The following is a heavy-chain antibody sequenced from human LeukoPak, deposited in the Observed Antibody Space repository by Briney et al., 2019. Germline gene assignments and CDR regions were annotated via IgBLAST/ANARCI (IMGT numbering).Heavy chain of an antibody. Sequence: SETLSLTCAVYGGSFSGYYWSWIRQPPGKGLEWIGEINHSGSTNYNPSLRSRVTISVDTSKNQFSLKLSSVTAADTAVYYCAAGYSYGLFDYWGQGTLVTVSS. CDR1: GGSFSGYY. V-gene: IGHV4-34*01. CDR2: INHSGST. D-gene: IGHD5-18*01. CDR3: AAGYSYGLFDY. J-gene: IGHJ4*02.